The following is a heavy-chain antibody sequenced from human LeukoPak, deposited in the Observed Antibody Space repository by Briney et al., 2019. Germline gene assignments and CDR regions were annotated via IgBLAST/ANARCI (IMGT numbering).Heavy chain of an antibody. V-gene: IGHV3-9*01. Sequence: GRSLRLSCAASGFTFDDYAMHWVRHAPGKGLEWVSGISWNSGSIGYADSVKGRFTISRDNAKNSLYLQMNSLRAEDTALYYCAKGSPDVWGQGTTVTVSS. CDR3: AKGSPDV. CDR2: ISWNSGSI. CDR1: GFTFDDYA. J-gene: IGHJ6*02.